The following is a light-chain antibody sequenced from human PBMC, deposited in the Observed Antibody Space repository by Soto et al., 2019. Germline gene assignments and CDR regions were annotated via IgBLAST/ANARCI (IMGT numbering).Light chain of an antibody. CDR3: ASYGGSRALVE. J-gene: IGLJ3*02. CDR2: EVT. Sequence: QSVLTQPASVSGSPGQSITISCSGTISDVGSYNLVSWSQHHPGKPPKLVIYEVTKRPSGISNRFSGSKSGNTASLTISGLQVEDEADYDCASYGGSRALVEFGGGTKVTV. CDR1: ISDVGSYNL. V-gene: IGLV2-23*02.